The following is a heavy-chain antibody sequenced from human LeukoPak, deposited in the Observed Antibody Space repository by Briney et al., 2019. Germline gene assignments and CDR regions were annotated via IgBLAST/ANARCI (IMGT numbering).Heavy chain of an antibody. CDR2: ISSSSSYI. V-gene: IGHV3-21*01. Sequence: KPGGSLILSCAASGFTFSSYSMNWVRQAPGKGLEWVSSISSSSSYIYYADSVKGRFTISRDNAKNSLYLQMNSLRAEDTAVYYCARDLYITGTSDYWGQGTLVTVSS. CDR1: GFTFSSYS. D-gene: IGHD1-7*01. J-gene: IGHJ4*02. CDR3: ARDLYITGTSDY.